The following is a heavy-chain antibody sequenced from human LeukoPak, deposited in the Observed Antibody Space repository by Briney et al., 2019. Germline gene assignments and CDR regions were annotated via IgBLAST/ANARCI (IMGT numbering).Heavy chain of an antibody. D-gene: IGHD5-12*01. J-gene: IGHJ4*02. V-gene: IGHV3-30*18. CDR2: ISNDGSKE. CDR3: AKDRPSYSRYHWAFDF. Sequence: PGGSLRLSCAASGFTFSSYGMHWVRQAPGKGLEWVAIISNDGSKEYYADSVKGRFTISRDNSKNTLYLQMNSLRAEDTAVYYCAKDRPSYSRYHWAFDFWGQGTLVTVSS. CDR1: GFTFSSYG.